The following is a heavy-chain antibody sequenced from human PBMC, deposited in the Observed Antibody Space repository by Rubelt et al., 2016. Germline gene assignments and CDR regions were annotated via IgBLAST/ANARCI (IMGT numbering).Heavy chain of an antibody. CDR1: GGSFSGYY. J-gene: IGHJ4*02. V-gene: IGHV4-34*01. CDR2: INHSGST. Sequence: QVQLQQWGAGLLKPSETLSLTCAVYGGSFSGYYWSWIRQPPGKGLEWIGEINHSGSTNYNPSLKSRVTISVDTSKNQFSLELSSVTAADTAVYYCARGLEGGLGDYWGQGTLVTVSS. D-gene: IGHD1-26*01. CDR3: ARGLEGGLGDY.